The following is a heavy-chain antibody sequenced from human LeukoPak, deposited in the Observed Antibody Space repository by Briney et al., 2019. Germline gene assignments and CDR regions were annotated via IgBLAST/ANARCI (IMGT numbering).Heavy chain of an antibody. CDR3: AKTYYDFWSGYCDY. CDR2: IWYDGSNK. J-gene: IGHJ4*02. Sequence: PGRSLRLSCAASGFTFSSYGMHWVRQAPGKGLEWVAVIWYDGSNKYYADSVKGRFTISRDNSKNTLYLQMNSLRAEDTAVYYCAKTYYDFWSGYCDYWGQGTLVTVSS. CDR1: GFTFSSYG. D-gene: IGHD3-3*01. V-gene: IGHV3-33*06.